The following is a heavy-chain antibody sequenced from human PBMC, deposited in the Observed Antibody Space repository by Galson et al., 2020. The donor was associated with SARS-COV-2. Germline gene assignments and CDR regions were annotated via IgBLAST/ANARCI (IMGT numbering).Heavy chain of an antibody. CDR1: EFTFSAYE. D-gene: IGHD6-13*01. Sequence: AASLRPSSAGSEFTFSAYEMNWVRHGPGKGLDWVSYISSSGTNIYYADSVKGRFTIPRDNAKNSLYLQMTSLRAEDTAVYYCASPYLAAASFFGAFDIWGPGTMVTVSS. J-gene: IGHJ3*02. V-gene: IGHV3-48*03. CDR2: ISSSGTNI. CDR3: ASPYLAAASFFGAFDI.